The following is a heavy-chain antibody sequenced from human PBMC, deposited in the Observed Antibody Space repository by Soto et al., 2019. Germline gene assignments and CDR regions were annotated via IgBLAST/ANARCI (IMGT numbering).Heavy chain of an antibody. V-gene: IGHV4-59*08. D-gene: IGHD2-8*01. J-gene: IGHJ4*02. CDR1: GGSIRSYC. Sequence: SETLSLTCTVSGGSIRSYCWTWIRQPPGEGLEWIRCLCISGTTNYNPSLKRRVAISIDTQKNQFSLQLSSVTVADTAVYYCARHWGLGYCTNGVCYPRPDINPYYFDYWGQGTVVTVSS. CDR3: ARHWGLGYCTNGVCYPRPDINPYYFDY. CDR2: LCISGTT.